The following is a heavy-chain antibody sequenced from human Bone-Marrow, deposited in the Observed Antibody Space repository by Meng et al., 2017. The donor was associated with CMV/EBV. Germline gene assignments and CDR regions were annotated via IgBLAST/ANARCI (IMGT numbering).Heavy chain of an antibody. Sequence: GSLKISCAASGFTFSSYEMNWVRQAPGKGLEWVSYISSSGSSLYYADFVKGRFTISRDNAKNSLYLQMNSLRAEDTAVYYCATNLYSASSGDYWGQGTLVTVSS. J-gene: IGHJ4*02. V-gene: IGHV3-48*03. D-gene: IGHD6-6*01. CDR2: ISSSGSSL. CDR3: ATNLYSASSGDY. CDR1: GFTFSSYE.